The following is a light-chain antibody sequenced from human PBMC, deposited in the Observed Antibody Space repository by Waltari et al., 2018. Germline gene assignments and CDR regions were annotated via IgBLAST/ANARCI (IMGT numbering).Light chain of an antibody. CDR2: WAS. J-gene: IGKJ5*01. Sequence: DIVMTQSPDSLAVSLGERATINCKSSQSIFYNSKNKNYLAWYQQKPGQPPKLLIYWASTRESGVPDRFSGSGSGTDFSLTISSLQAEDVAVYYCHHYYIPPLTFGQGTRLEIK. V-gene: IGKV4-1*01. CDR3: HHYYIPPLT. CDR1: QSIFYNSKNKNY.